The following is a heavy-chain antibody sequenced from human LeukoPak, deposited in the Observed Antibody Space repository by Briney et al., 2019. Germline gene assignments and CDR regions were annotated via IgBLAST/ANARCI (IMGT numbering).Heavy chain of an antibody. J-gene: IGHJ4*02. V-gene: IGHV4-39*01. CDR3: ARGTTPAAGAY. CDR2: IYYSGST. D-gene: IGHD1-7*01. Sequence: SETLSLTCSVSGGSVSSSYYWGWIHQPPGKRLEWIGSIYYSGSTYYSPSLKSRVTISVDTSKNQFSLKLSSVTAADTAVYYCARGTTPAAGAYWGQGTLVTVSS. CDR1: GGSVSSSYY.